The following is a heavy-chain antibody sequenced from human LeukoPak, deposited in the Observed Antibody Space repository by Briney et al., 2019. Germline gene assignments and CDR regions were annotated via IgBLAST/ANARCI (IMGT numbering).Heavy chain of an antibody. CDR3: ASTILGYCSSTSCYNSNWFDP. J-gene: IGHJ5*02. D-gene: IGHD2-2*02. V-gene: IGHV4-34*01. Sequence: SETLSLTCAVYGGSFSGYYWSWIRQPPGKGLEWIGEINHSGSTNYNPSLKSRVTISVDTSKNQFSLKLSSVTAADTAVYYCASTILGYCSSTSCYNSNWFDPWGQGTLVTVSS. CDR2: INHSGST. CDR1: GGSFSGYY.